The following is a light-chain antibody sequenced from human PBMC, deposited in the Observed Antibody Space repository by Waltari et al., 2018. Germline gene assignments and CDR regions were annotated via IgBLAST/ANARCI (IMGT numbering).Light chain of an antibody. V-gene: IGKV1-8*01. CDR2: ATS. CDR1: QAISSY. CDR3: QQYYNYPWT. J-gene: IGKJ1*01. Sequence: AIRMTQSPSSLSASTGDRVTITCRASQAISSYLAWYQQKPGKAPKFLIYATSTFQSGVPSRFSGSGFGTDFTLTINCLQSEDFATYYCQQYYNYPWTFGQGTKVEIK.